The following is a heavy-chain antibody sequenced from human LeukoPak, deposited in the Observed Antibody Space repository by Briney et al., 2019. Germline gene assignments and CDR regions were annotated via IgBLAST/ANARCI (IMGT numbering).Heavy chain of an antibody. CDR1: GGSFSGYY. Sequence: SETLSLTCAVYGGSFSGYYWSWIRQPPGKGLEWIGEINHSGSTNFNPSLKSRVTISVDTSKNQFSLKLSSVTAADTAVYYCARRFGSRLPFDYWGLGTLVTVSS. J-gene: IGHJ4*02. D-gene: IGHD3-10*01. CDR3: ARRFGSRLPFDY. CDR2: INHSGST. V-gene: IGHV4-34*01.